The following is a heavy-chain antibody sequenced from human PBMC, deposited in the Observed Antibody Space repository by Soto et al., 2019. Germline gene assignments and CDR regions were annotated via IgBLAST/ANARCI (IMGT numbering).Heavy chain of an antibody. CDR3: ARPLGYCSSTICSPIDY. J-gene: IGHJ4*02. D-gene: IGHD2-2*01. Sequence: PGESLKISCKGSGYSFTSYWIGWVRQMPGKGLEWMGIIYPGNSGIRYSPSFQGQVTISADKSISTAYLQWSSLKASDTAMYYCARPLGYCSSTICSPIDYWGQGTLVTVSS. CDR1: GYSFTSYW. CDR2: IYPGNSGI. V-gene: IGHV5-51*01.